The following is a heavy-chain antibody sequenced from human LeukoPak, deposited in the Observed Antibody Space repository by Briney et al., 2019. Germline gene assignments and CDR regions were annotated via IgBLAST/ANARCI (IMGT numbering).Heavy chain of an antibody. Sequence: GGSLRLSCAASGFMVSSKYMTWVRQAPGQGLEWVSLMFTGGETFYADSVKGRFTMSRDDWKSIIYLEMSSLRAEDTAVYYCARYGLTAALDFWGQGTLVTVSS. J-gene: IGHJ4*02. V-gene: IGHV3-66*01. CDR2: MFTGGET. CDR1: GFMVSSKY. CDR3: ARYGLTAALDF. D-gene: IGHD2-21*02.